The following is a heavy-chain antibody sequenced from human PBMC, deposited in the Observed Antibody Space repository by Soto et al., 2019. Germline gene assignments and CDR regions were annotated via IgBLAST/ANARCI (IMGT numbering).Heavy chain of an antibody. CDR2: INAGNGNT. D-gene: IGHD3-22*01. V-gene: IGHV1-3*01. CDR3: ARAGVRTYYYDSSGSEAPDY. Sequence: ASVKVSCQASGYTLTSYAMHWVRQAPGQRLEWMGWINAGNGNTKYSQKFQGRVTITRDTSASTAYMELSSLRSEDTAVYYCARAGVRTYYYDSSGSEAPDYWGQGTLVTVSS. J-gene: IGHJ4*02. CDR1: GYTLTSYA.